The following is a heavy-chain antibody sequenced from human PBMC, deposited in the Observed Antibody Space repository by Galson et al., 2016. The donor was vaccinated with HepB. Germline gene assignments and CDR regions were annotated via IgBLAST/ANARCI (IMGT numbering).Heavy chain of an antibody. D-gene: IGHD3-3*01. J-gene: IGHJ4*02. Sequence: SLRLSCAGSGFTFSDYHMSWIRQAPGKGLEWVSYISSSGSTIYYTDSVKGRFTISRDNAENSLYLQMNSLRAEDTAVYYCARGLSGVVISPDFDYWGQGTLVTVSS. CDR3: ARGLSGVVISPDFDY. CDR2: ISSSGSTI. CDR1: GFTFSDYH. V-gene: IGHV3-11*01.